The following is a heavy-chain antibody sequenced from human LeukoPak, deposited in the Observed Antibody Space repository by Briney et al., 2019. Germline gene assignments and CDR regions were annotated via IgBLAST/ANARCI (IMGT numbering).Heavy chain of an antibody. J-gene: IGHJ4*02. CDR2: IKQDGSEK. V-gene: IGHV3-7*01. CDR3: VRDMSTADLDH. D-gene: IGHD5/OR15-5a*01. CDR1: GFTFGSYW. Sequence: GGSLRLSCAASGFTFGSYWMSWVRQAPGKGLEWVANIKQDGSEKYYVDSVKGRFTMSRDNAKNTLYLQMDSLRAEDTAVYYCVRDMSTADLDHWGLGTLVTV.